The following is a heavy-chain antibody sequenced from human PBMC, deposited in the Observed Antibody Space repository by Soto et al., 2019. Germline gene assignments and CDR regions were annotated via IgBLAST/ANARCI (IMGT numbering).Heavy chain of an antibody. CDR1: GFTFKYYG. CDR3: ARLAYSNFLGGLDT. Sequence: QVQLVESGGGVVQPGRSLRLSCVGSGFTFKYYGIHWVRQAPGMGLEWVAIVWNDGSNHYYADSVKGRFTISRDNSKNTVFLQMNTLRPEDTAIYYCARLAYSNFLGGLDTWGQGTLVTASS. J-gene: IGHJ5*02. D-gene: IGHD4-4*01. CDR2: VWNDGSNH. V-gene: IGHV3-33*01.